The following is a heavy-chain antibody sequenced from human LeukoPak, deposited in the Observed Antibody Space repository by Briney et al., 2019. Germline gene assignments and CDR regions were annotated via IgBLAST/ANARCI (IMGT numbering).Heavy chain of an antibody. J-gene: IGHJ6*03. CDR3: ARVGYSGYMDV. D-gene: IGHD4-11*01. CDR1: GYTFTSHG. V-gene: IGHV1-18*01. Sequence: ASVKVSCKASGYTFTSHGISWVRQAPGQGLEWMGWISAYNGNTNYAQKLQAKVTMTTDTSTSTAYMELRSLRSDDAAVYYSARVGYSGYMDVWGKGTTVTVSS. CDR2: ISAYNGNT.